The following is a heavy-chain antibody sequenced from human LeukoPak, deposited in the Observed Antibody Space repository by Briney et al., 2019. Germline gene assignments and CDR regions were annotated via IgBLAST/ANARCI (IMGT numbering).Heavy chain of an antibody. CDR3: ARVHSYGYGGELDAFDI. J-gene: IGHJ3*02. V-gene: IGHV4-39*07. CDR2: IYYSGST. Sequence: PSETLSLTCTVSGYSISSSSYYWGWIRQPPGKGLEWIGSIYYSGSTYYNPSLKSRVTISVDTSKNQFSLKLSSVTAADTAVYYCARVHSYGYGGELDAFDIWGQGTMVTVSS. CDR1: GYSISSSSYY. D-gene: IGHD5-18*01.